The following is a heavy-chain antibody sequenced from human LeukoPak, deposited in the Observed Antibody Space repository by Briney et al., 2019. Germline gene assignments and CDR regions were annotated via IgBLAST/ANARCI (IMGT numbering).Heavy chain of an antibody. CDR2: IYENGGTT. Sequence: PGGSLRLSCVGSGFTFRSHAMSWVRQAPEKGLEFVSGIYENGGTTYYADSVKGRFSISRGNSKNTLYLQMSSLRAEDTAVYYCVKEFDYYDSGEYWGQGTLVTVSS. CDR1: GFTFRSHA. D-gene: IGHD3-22*01. V-gene: IGHV3-64D*06. J-gene: IGHJ4*02. CDR3: VKEFDYYDSGEY.